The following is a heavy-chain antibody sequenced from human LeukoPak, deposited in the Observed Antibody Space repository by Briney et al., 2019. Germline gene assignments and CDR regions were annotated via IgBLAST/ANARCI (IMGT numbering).Heavy chain of an antibody. Sequence: SETLSLTCTVSGGSISSGGYYWSWIRQHPGKGLEWIGYIYYSGSTYYNPSLKSRVTISVDTSKNQFSLKLSSVTAADTAVYYYARTFYGDYALDAFDIWGQGTMVTVSS. D-gene: IGHD4-17*01. J-gene: IGHJ3*02. V-gene: IGHV4-31*03. CDR3: ARTFYGDYALDAFDI. CDR1: GGSISSGGYY. CDR2: IYYSGST.